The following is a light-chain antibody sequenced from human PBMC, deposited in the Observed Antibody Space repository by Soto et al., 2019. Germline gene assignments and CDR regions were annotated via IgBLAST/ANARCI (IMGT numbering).Light chain of an antibody. V-gene: IGKV3-20*01. CDR2: GAS. Sequence: EIVMTQSPATLSVSPGERATLSCRASQSISSSYLAWYQQKPGQAPRLLIYGASSRATGIPDRFSGRGSGTDFTLTINRLEPEDFAVYYCQQYDSSPRTFGQGSKVDIK. CDR1: QSISSSY. CDR3: QQYDSSPRT. J-gene: IGKJ1*01.